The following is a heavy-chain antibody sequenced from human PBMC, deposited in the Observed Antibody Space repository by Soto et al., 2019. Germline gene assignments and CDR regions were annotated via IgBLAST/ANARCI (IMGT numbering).Heavy chain of an antibody. V-gene: IGHV4-34*01. Sequence: PSETLSLTCAVYDGSFSGYYWSWILQRPGKRLEWIGEINHSGSTNYNPSLKSRVTISVDTSKNEFSLKRSSVTSADTAVYYCARGTKDCSSTSCYAWFAPWGQGALVTVSS. D-gene: IGHD2-2*01. CDR3: ARGTKDCSSTSCYAWFAP. CDR2: INHSGST. CDR1: DGSFSGYY. J-gene: IGHJ5*02.